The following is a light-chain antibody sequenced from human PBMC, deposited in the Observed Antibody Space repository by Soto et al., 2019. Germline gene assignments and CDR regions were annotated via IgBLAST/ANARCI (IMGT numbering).Light chain of an antibody. CDR2: AAS. V-gene: IGKV1-12*01. J-gene: IGKJ5*01. Sequence: DIQMTQSPSSVSASVGDRVTITCRASQGISSWLAWYQQKTGKAPKLRIYAASSLQSGVPSRFSGSGSGTDFDHTIGCLQPEDFATDSCQQANSVLGAFGQGTRLEIK. CDR3: QQANSVLGA. CDR1: QGISSW.